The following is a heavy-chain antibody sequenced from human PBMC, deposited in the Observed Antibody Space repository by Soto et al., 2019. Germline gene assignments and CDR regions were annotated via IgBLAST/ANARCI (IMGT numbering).Heavy chain of an antibody. CDR2: VSSDGTTT. CDR1: GFDLRNNW. CDR3: ARFGTYSDTSGFLY. V-gene: IGHV3-74*01. J-gene: IGHJ4*02. Sequence: EVQLVESGGGSVQPGESLRLSCAASGFDLRNNWMHWVRQAPGKGLEWVSRVSSDGTTTTYADSVKGRFTISRDNAKNTLYLQMDSLRAEDTAMYYCARFGTYSDTSGFLYWGQGTLVTVSS. D-gene: IGHD3-22*01.